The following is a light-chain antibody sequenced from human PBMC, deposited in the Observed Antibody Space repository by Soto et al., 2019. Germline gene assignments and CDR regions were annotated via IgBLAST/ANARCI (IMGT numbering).Light chain of an antibody. CDR2: DVS. Sequence: QSVLTQPASVSGSPGQSITISCTGTSSDVGGYNYVSWYQQHPGKAPKLMIYDVSNRPSGVSNRFSGSKSGNTASLTISALQAEDEADYYCSSYSSSGTLGVFGTGTKLTVL. CDR1: SSDVGGYNY. CDR3: SSYSSSGTLGV. V-gene: IGLV2-14*01. J-gene: IGLJ1*01.